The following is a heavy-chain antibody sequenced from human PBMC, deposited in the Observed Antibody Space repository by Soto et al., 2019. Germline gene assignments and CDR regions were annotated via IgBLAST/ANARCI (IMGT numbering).Heavy chain of an antibody. V-gene: IGHV1-69*06. J-gene: IGHJ6*02. Sequence: VASVKVSCKASGGIFSSFTISWVRQAPGQGLEWLGGIIPTFDTPTYAQNFQGRVTITADKSTNTVYMELSSLRSEDTAVYYCATHGATTMARGAMKHYYYVMDVWGQGTTVTVSS. D-gene: IGHD3-10*01. CDR2: IIPTFDTP. CDR3: ATHGATTMARGAMKHYYYVMDV. CDR1: GGIFSSFT.